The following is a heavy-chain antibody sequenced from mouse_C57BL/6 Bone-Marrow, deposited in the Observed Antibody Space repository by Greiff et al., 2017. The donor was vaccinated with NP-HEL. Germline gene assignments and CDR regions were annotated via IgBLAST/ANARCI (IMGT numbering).Heavy chain of an antibody. Sequence: EVQGVESGGGLVQPGGSMKLSCVASGFTFSNYWMNWVRQSPEKGLEWVAQIRLKSDNYATHYAESVKGRFTISRDDSKSSVYLQMNNLRAEDTGIYYCTGRKNYGYDGPYAMDYWGQGTSVTVSS. J-gene: IGHJ4*01. CDR1: GFTFSNYW. D-gene: IGHD2-2*01. CDR3: TGRKNYGYDGPYAMDY. V-gene: IGHV6-3*01. CDR2: IRLKSDNYAT.